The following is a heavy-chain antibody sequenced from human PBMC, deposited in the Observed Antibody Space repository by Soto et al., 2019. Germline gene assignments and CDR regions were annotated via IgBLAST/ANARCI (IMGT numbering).Heavy chain of an antibody. D-gene: IGHD2-15*01. CDR3: ARETVVAATEAANWFDP. J-gene: IGHJ5*02. CDR2: IYYSGST. CDR1: GGSISSGGYY. Sequence: SETLSLTCTVSGGSISSGGYYWSWIRQHPGKGLEWIGYIYYSGSTYYNPSLKSRVTISVDTSKNQFSLKLSSVTAADTAVYYCARETVVAATEAANWFDPWGQGTLVTVSS. V-gene: IGHV4-31*03.